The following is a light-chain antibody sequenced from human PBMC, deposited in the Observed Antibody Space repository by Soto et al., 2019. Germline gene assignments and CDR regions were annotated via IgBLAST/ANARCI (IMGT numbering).Light chain of an antibody. V-gene: IGKV1-6*01. CDR2: AAS. J-gene: IGKJ1*01. Sequence: AIQMTQSPSSLSASVGDRVTITCRASQAIRSELGWYQQKPGKAPKLLIYAASSLQSGVPSRFSGSGSGTDFTLTISSLQPEDFATYFCLQDYNYPRTFGQGTKVEIK. CDR3: LQDYNYPRT. CDR1: QAIRSE.